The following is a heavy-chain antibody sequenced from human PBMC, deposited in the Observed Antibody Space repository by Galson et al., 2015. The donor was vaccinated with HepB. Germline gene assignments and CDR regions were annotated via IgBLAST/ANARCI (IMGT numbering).Heavy chain of an antibody. CDR2: INTNTGNP. V-gene: IGHV7-4-1*02. CDR3: ARPKKRAAAPGDLFDY. J-gene: IGHJ4*02. D-gene: IGHD6-13*01. CDR1: GYTFTSYA. Sequence: SVKVSCKASGYTFTSYAMNWVRQAPGQGLEWMGWINTNTGNPTYAQGFTGRFVFSLDTSVSTAYLQISSLKAEDTAVYYCARPKKRAAAPGDLFDYWGQGTLVTVSS.